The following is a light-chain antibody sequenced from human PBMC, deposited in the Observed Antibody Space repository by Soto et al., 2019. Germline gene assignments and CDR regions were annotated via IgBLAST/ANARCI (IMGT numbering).Light chain of an antibody. J-gene: IGKJ1*01. Sequence: DIQITQSPSTLSGSVGDRVTITCRASQTISSCLAWYQQKPGKAPKLLIYKASTLKSGVPSRFSGSGSGTEFTLTISSLEPEDFAVYYCQQRSNWPPWTFGQGTKVDIK. CDR3: QQRSNWPPWT. CDR2: KAS. CDR1: QTISSC. V-gene: IGKV1-5*03.